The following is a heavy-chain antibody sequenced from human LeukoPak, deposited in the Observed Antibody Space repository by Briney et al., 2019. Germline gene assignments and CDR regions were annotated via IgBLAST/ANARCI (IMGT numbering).Heavy chain of an antibody. CDR3: AREYPPRYSSDAFDI. CDR1: GFTFDDYA. J-gene: IGHJ3*02. CDR2: ISWNSGSI. D-gene: IGHD5-18*01. V-gene: IGHV3-9*01. Sequence: PGRSLRLSCAASGFTFDDYAMHWVRQAPGKGLEWVSGISWNSGSIGYADSVKGRFTISRDNAKNSLYLQMNSLRAEDTAVCYCAREYPPRYSSDAFDIWGQGTMVTVSS.